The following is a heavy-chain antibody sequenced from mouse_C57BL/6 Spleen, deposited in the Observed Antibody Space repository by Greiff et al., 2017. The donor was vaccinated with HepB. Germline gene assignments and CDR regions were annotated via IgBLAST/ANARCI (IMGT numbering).Heavy chain of an antibody. Sequence: EVQLQQSGGGLVKPGGSLKLSCAASGFTFSDYGMHWVRQAPEKGLEWVAYISSGSSTIYYADTVKGRFTISRDNAKNTLFLQMTSLRSEDTAMYYGATKEVDYGSWYFDVWGTGTTVTVSS. V-gene: IGHV5-17*01. CDR3: ATKEVDYGSWYFDV. CDR1: GFTFSDYG. D-gene: IGHD1-1*01. CDR2: ISSGSSTI. J-gene: IGHJ1*03.